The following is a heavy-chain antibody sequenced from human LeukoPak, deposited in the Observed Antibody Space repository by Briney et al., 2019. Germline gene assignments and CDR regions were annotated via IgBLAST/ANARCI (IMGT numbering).Heavy chain of an antibody. CDR2: IYYSGST. D-gene: IGHD1-26*01. J-gene: IGHJ6*03. Sequence: SETLSLTCTVSGGSISSYYWSWIRQPPGKGLEWIGFIYYSGSTNYNPSLKSRVTISVDTSENQFSLKLSSVTAADTAVYYCASSYSTDYYYYYMDVRGKGATVTVSS. CDR1: GGSISSYY. V-gene: IGHV4-59*01. CDR3: ASSYSTDYYYYYMDV.